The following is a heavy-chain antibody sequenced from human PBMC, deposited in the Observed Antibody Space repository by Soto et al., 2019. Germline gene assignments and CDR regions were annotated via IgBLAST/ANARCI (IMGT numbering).Heavy chain of an antibody. Sequence: HPGGSLRLSCAASGFTFSSYGMHWVRQAPGKGLEWVAVISYDGSNKYYADSVKGRFTISRDNSKNTLYLQMNSLRAEDTAVYYCARDFYGGYTYGPGDYWGQGALVTVSS. CDR1: GFTFSSYG. V-gene: IGHV3-30*03. CDR2: ISYDGSNK. CDR3: ARDFYGGYTYGPGDY. J-gene: IGHJ4*02. D-gene: IGHD5-18*01.